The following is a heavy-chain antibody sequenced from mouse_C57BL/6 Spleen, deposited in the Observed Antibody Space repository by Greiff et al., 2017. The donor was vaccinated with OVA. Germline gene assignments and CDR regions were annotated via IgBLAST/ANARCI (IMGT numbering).Heavy chain of an antibody. CDR2: ISYDGSN. J-gene: IGHJ2*01. D-gene: IGHD1-1*01. CDR3: AREGATTVVVFDY. CDR1: GYSITSGYY. Sequence: EVKLVESGPGLVKPSQSLSLTCSVTGYSITSGYYWNWIRQFPGNKLEWMGYISYDGSNNYNPSLKNRISITRDTSKNQFFLKLNSVTTEDTATYYCAREGATTVVVFDYWGQGTTLTVSS. V-gene: IGHV3-6*01.